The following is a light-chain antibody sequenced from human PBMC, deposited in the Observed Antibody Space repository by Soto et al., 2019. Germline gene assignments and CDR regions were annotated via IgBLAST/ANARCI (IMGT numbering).Light chain of an antibody. CDR1: TSDVGSYSL. Sequence: QSVLTQPASVSGSPGQSITISCTGATSDVGSYSLVSWYQQHPGKVPKLLIYEVTKRPSGVSNRFSGSKSGNTASLTISGLQAEDEADYYCCSFAGSGSPDVFGTGTQLTVL. CDR3: CSFAGSGSPDV. CDR2: EVT. V-gene: IGLV2-23*02. J-gene: IGLJ1*01.